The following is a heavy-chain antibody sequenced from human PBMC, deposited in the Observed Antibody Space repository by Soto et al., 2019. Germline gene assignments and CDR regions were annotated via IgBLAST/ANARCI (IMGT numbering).Heavy chain of an antibody. V-gene: IGHV1-8*01. D-gene: IGHD3-22*01. CDR1: GYTFTSYD. CDR2: MNPNSGNT. J-gene: IGHJ3*02. CDR3: ARATYYYDSSGYWSFRAFDI. Sequence: GASVKVSCTASGYTFTSYDINWVRQATGQGLEWMGWMNPNSGNTGYAQKFQGRVTMTRNTSISTAYMELSSLRSEDTAVYYCARATYYYDSSGYWSFRAFDIWGQGTMVTVSS.